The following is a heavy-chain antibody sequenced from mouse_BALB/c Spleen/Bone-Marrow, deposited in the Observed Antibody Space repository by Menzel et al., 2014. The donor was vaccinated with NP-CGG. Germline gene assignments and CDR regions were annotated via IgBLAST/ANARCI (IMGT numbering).Heavy chain of an antibody. Sequence: EVKLMESGGDLVKPGGSLKLSCAASGFTFSSYGMSWVRQTPDKRLEWVATISSGGSYTYYPDSVKGRFTISRDNAKNTLYPQMSSLKSEDTAKYYCTRRPLESNSYFDYWGQGTTLTVSS. CDR3: TRRPLESNSYFDY. CDR2: ISSGGSYT. CDR1: GFTFSSYG. J-gene: IGHJ2*01. V-gene: IGHV5-6*02. D-gene: IGHD2-5*01.